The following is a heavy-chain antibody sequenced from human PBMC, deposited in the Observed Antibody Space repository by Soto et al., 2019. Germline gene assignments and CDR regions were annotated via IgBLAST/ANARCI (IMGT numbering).Heavy chain of an antibody. J-gene: IGHJ6*02. CDR3: ARDALWFADVRKTPINYGMDV. V-gene: IGHV1-2*04. CDR1: GYTFTGYY. Sequence: QVQLVQSGAEVKKPGASVKVSCKASGYTFTGYYMHWVRQAPGQGLEWMGWINPNSGGTNYAQKFQGWVTMTRDTSISTAYMELSRLRSDDTAVYYCARDALWFADVRKTPINYGMDVWGQGTTVTVSS. D-gene: IGHD3-10*01. CDR2: INPNSGGT.